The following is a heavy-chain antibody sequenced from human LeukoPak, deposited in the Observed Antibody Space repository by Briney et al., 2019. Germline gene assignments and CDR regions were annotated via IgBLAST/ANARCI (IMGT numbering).Heavy chain of an antibody. Sequence: GGSLRLSCAASGFTFSSYAMSWVRQAPGKGLEWVSAISGSGGSTYYADSVKGRFTISRDNSKNTLYLQMNCLRAEDTAVYYCAKLGYGDEFPGDAFDIWGQGTMVTVSS. CDR1: GFTFSSYA. J-gene: IGHJ3*02. CDR3: AKLGYGDEFPGDAFDI. D-gene: IGHD4-17*01. CDR2: ISGSGGST. V-gene: IGHV3-23*01.